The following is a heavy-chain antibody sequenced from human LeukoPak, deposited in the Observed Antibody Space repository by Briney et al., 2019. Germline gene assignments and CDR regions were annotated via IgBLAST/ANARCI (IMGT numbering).Heavy chain of an antibody. D-gene: IGHD2-15*01. CDR3: AKAEGWTLYYMDD. CDR2: INPNSGGT. Sequence: GASVNVSCKTSGYSFTGYFLNWVRQAPGQGLEWVGWINPNSGGTNYAQKFQGRATMTTDTSISTAYMELSRLRSNDTAMYYCAKAEGWTLYYMDDWGKGTTVTVSS. V-gene: IGHV1-2*02. J-gene: IGHJ6*03. CDR1: GYSFTGYF.